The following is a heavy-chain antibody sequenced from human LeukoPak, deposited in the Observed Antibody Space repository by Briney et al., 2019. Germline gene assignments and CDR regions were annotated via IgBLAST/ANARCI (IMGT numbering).Heavy chain of an antibody. J-gene: IGHJ4*02. CDR3: ARGRGSTYGLFDY. CDR2: INGEGVNI. Sequence: PGGSLRLSCAASGFTFSRHWMHWVRQAPGKGLVWVSRINGEGVNIHYADSVKGRFTISRDNAKNTLYLQMNSLRAEDTAVYYCARGRGSTYGLFDYWGQGTLVSVSS. CDR1: GFTFSRHW. D-gene: IGHD5-18*01. V-gene: IGHV3-74*01.